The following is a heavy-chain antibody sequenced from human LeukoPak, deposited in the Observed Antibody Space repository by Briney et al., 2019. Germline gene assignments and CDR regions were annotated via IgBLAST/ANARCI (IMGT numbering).Heavy chain of an antibody. V-gene: IGHV4-59*01. CDR2: IYYSGST. CDR1: GGSISSYY. Sequence: KPSETLSLTCTVSGGSISSYYWSWIRQPPGKGLEWIGYIYYSGSTTYNPSLKSRVTTSVTTSKNQFSLRLSSVAAADTAVYYCARESPYLGYCSSTSCYTGAAFDIWGQGTMVTVSS. CDR3: ARESPYLGYCSSTSCYTGAAFDI. J-gene: IGHJ3*02. D-gene: IGHD2-2*02.